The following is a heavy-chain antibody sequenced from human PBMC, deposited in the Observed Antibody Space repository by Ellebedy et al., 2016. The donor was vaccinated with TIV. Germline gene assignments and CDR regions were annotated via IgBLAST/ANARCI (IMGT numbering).Heavy chain of an antibody. Sequence: ASVQVSCXASGYTFTSYGISWVRQAPGQGLEWMGWISAYNGNTKFAQKLQGRVTMTTDTSTSTAYMELRSLRSDDTAMYYCAREDSGSYYKPSIDHWGQGTLVTVSS. J-gene: IGHJ4*02. CDR1: GYTFTSYG. D-gene: IGHD3-10*01. CDR3: AREDSGSYYKPSIDH. CDR2: ISAYNGNT. V-gene: IGHV1-18*01.